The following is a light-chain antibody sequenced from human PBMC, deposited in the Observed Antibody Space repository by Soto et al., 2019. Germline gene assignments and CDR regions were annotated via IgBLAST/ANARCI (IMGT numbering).Light chain of an antibody. V-gene: IGKV3-11*01. CDR1: QSISSY. CDR2: DAV. Sequence: ETVLTQSPATLSLSPGERAILSCRASQSISSYLAWYQQKPGQAPRLLISDAVNRATGIPARFSGSGSGTDFTLIIGSLEPEDVAVYYCQQYNTYWTFGQGTKVEIK. CDR3: QQYNTYWT. J-gene: IGKJ1*01.